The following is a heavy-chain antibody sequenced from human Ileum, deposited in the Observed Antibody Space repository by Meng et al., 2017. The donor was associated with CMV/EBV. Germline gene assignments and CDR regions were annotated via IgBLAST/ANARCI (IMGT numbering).Heavy chain of an antibody. Sequence: KAAGYIFTANYKHWVRQAPGQGLEWMGRLNPHSGATNYAQKFQGRVIMTRDASIGTAYMELSRLISDDAAVYYCARDNMLLSAAADYWGQGTLVTVSS. V-gene: IGHV1-2*06. CDR1: GYIFTANY. J-gene: IGHJ4*02. D-gene: IGHD6-13*01. CDR3: ARDNMLLSAAADY. CDR2: LNPHSGAT.